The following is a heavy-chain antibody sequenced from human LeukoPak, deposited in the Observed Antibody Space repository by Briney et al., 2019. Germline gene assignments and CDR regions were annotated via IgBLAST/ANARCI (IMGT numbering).Heavy chain of an antibody. V-gene: IGHV4-31*03. CDR3: AGIVVPAAIGYYYYYMDV. CDR1: GGSISRGGYY. Sequence: PSETLSLTCTVSGGSISRGGYYWSWIRQHPGKGLEWIGYIYYSGSTYYNPSLKSRVTISVDTSKNQFSLKLSSVTAADTAVYYCAGIVVPAAIGYYYYYMDVWGKGTTVTVSS. D-gene: IGHD2-2*01. J-gene: IGHJ6*03. CDR2: IYYSGST.